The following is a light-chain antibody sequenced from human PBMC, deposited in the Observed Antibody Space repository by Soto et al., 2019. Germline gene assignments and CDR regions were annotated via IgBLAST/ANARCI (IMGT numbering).Light chain of an antibody. CDR1: QSVSSSY. V-gene: IGKV3-20*01. CDR3: QQYASSPWT. Sequence: EIVLTQSPGTLSSSPGERATLSCRASQSVSSSYLAWYQQKPGQAPRLIMYGASSRATGIPDRFSGSGSGTDFTLTISRLEPEDFAVYYCQQYASSPWTFGQGTKFEIK. J-gene: IGKJ1*01. CDR2: GAS.